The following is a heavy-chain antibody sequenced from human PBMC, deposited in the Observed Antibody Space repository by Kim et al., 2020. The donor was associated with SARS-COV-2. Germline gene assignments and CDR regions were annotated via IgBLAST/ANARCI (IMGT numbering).Heavy chain of an antibody. D-gene: IGHD6-13*01. Sequence: ASVKVSCKASGYTFTSYGISWVRQAPGQGLEWMGWISAYNGNTNYAQKLQGRVTMTTDTSTSTAYMELRSLRSDDTAVYYCARDLPPPRTGYSSSLFDYWGQGTLVTVSS. J-gene: IGHJ4*02. CDR3: ARDLPPPRTGYSSSLFDY. CDR1: GYTFTSYG. V-gene: IGHV1-18*01. CDR2: ISAYNGNT.